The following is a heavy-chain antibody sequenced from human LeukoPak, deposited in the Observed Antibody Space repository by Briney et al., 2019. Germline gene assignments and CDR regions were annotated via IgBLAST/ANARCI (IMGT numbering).Heavy chain of an antibody. Sequence: SETLSLTCAVSGGSISSGGYSWSWIRQPPGKGLEWIGYIYYSGSTYYNPSLKSRVTISVDTSKNQFSLKLSSVTAADTAVYYCARGGLDSGELLSLSFDPWGQGTLVTVSS. CDR2: IYYSGST. J-gene: IGHJ5*02. CDR3: ARGGLDSGELLSLSFDP. D-gene: IGHD3-10*01. V-gene: IGHV4-30-4*07. CDR1: GGSISSGGYS.